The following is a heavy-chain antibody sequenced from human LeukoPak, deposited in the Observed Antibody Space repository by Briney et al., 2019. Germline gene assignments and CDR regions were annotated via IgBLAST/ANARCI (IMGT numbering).Heavy chain of an antibody. CDR2: ISAYNGNT. Sequence: GASVKVSCKASGYTFTSYGISWVRQAPGQGLEWMGWISAYNGNTYYAQKLQGRVTMTTDTSTSTAYMELRSLRSDDTAVYYCARDRCSSTSCYTYYFDYWGQGTLVTVSS. CDR1: GYTFTSYG. J-gene: IGHJ4*02. V-gene: IGHV1-18*01. D-gene: IGHD2-2*01. CDR3: ARDRCSSTSCYTYYFDY.